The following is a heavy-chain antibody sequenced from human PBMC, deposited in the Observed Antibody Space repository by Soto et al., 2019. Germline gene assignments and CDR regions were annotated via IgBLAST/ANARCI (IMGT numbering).Heavy chain of an antibody. CDR3: VGDQDVHAPMVHGNY. V-gene: IGHV3-48*02. Sequence: EVQLVESGGGLVQPGESLRLSCTASGITFSSYSMNWVRQAPGKGLEWLSYISSSNTAYADSVKGRFTISRDNAKNSVYLQINSLRDEDTAVYYCVGDQDVHAPMVHGNYWGRGTRVTVSS. D-gene: IGHD2-8*01. J-gene: IGHJ4*02. CDR2: ISSSNT. CDR1: GITFSSYS.